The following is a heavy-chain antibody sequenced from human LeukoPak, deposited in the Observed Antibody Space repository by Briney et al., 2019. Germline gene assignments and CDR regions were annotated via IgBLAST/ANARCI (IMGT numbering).Heavy chain of an antibody. CDR2: LYHSGST. CDR3: ARRESRAEGDWFDP. V-gene: IGHV4-4*02. CDR1: GGSISSSNW. D-gene: IGHD2-2*01. J-gene: IGHJ5*02. Sequence: SETLSLTCAVSGGSISSSNWCSWVRQPPGKGLEWIGELYHSGSTNYNPSLKSRVTISVDKSKNQFSLKLSSVTAADTAVYYCARRESRAEGDWFDPWGQGTLVTVSS.